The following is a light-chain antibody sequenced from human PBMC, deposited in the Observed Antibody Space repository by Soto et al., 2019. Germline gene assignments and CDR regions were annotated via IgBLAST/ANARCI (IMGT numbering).Light chain of an antibody. Sequence: IQLTQSPSSLSASVGDRVTITCRASQGISSFLAWYQQKPGKAPKFLISASSTLQSGVPSRFSGSGSGTDFTLTISSLQPEDSATYFCQQFDNFPYTFGQGTKLEIK. J-gene: IGKJ2*01. CDR1: QGISSF. V-gene: IGKV1-9*01. CDR3: QQFDNFPYT. CDR2: ASS.